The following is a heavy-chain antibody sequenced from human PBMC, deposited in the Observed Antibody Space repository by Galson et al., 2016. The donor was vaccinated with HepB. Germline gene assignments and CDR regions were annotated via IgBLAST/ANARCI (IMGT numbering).Heavy chain of an antibody. Sequence: SVKVSCKASGYTFTGYATHWVRQAPGQRLEWLGWIHAGSGSTKSSQKFQGRVTITRDTSATTAYMELSSLRSEDTAIYYCARGRDYGMDVWGQGTTVTVSS. CDR1: GYTFTGYA. CDR2: IHAGSGST. J-gene: IGHJ6*02. V-gene: IGHV1-3*01. CDR3: ARGRDYGMDV.